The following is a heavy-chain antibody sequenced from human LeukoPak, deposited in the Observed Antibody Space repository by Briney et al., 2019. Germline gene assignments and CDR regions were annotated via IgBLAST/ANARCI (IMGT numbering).Heavy chain of an antibody. CDR2: ISTSSSYI. J-gene: IGHJ4*02. CDR1: GFTFSSYS. Sequence: PGGSLRLSCAASGFTFSSYSMNWGRQAPGRGLEWVSSISTSSSYIYYADSVKGRFTISRDNAKNSLYLQMNSLRAEDTAVYYCARDSVWRGPAIAVAATDYWGQGALVTVSS. V-gene: IGHV3-21*01. CDR3: ARDSVWRGPAIAVAATDY. D-gene: IGHD6-19*01.